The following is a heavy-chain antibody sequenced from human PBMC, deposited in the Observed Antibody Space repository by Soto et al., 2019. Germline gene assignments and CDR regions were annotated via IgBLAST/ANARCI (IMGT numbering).Heavy chain of an antibody. CDR2: IYVTGAV. V-gene: IGHV4-31*03. D-gene: IGHD1-20*01. Sequence: SGTLSLTCSASGAALNSGNYYWSWIRQVPGKGLEWIGHIYVTGAVDYNPSLRDRITISQDTSERQFSLNLSLVTAADTAVYYCARLRIATYNYKWFDPWGHGTLVTVSS. CDR3: ARLRIATYNYKWFDP. CDR1: GAALNSGNYY. J-gene: IGHJ5*02.